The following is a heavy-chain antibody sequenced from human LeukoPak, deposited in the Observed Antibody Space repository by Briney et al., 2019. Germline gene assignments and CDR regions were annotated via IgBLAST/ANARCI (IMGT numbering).Heavy chain of an antibody. CDR3: ARPRGNVEMATIPFDY. J-gene: IGHJ4*02. CDR1: GFTFSSYV. Sequence: GGSLRLSCAASGFTFSSYVMHWVRQAPGKGLEWVAFIRYDGSNKYYADSVKGRFTISRDNSKNTLYLQMNSLRAEDTAVYYCARPRGNVEMATIPFDYWGQGTLVTVSS. CDR2: IRYDGSNK. D-gene: IGHD5-24*01. V-gene: IGHV3-30*02.